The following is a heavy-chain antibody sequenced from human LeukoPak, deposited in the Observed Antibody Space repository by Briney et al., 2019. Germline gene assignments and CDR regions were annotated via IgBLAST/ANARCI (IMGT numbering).Heavy chain of an antibody. CDR2: ISYDGSNK. J-gene: IGHJ3*02. CDR3: AKVLRWTSGLREHDAFDI. Sequence: GGSLRLSCAASDLTFSNSALHWVRQAPGKGLEWVAVISYDGSNKYYADSVKGRFTISRDNSKNTLYLQMNSLRAEDTAVYYCAKVLRWTSGLREHDAFDIWGQGTMVTVSS. V-gene: IGHV3-30*04. CDR1: DLTFSNSA. D-gene: IGHD5-12*01.